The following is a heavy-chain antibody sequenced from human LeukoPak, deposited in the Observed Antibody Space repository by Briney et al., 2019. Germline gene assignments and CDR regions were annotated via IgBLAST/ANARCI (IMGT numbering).Heavy chain of an antibody. CDR2: ISWNSGSI. Sequence: GGSLRLSCAASGFTFDDYAMHWVRQAPGKGLEWVSGISWNSGSIAYADSMKGRFTISRDNAKNSLYLQMNSLRAEDTALYYCTKGVRITMVRGAFDIWGQGTMVTVSS. D-gene: IGHD3-10*01. J-gene: IGHJ3*02. CDR1: GFTFDDYA. CDR3: TKGVRITMVRGAFDI. V-gene: IGHV3-9*01.